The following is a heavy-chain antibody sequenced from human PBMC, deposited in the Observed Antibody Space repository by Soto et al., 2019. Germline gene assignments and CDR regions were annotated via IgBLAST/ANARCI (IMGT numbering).Heavy chain of an antibody. CDR3: ARGIAAPTSNWFDP. CDR2: IYYSGST. J-gene: IGHJ5*02. D-gene: IGHD6-13*01. V-gene: IGHV4-59*01. CDR1: GGSISSYY. Sequence: SETLSLTCTVSGGSISSYYWSWIRQPPGKGQEWIGYIYYSGSTNYNPSLKSRVTISVDTSKNQFSLKLSSVTAADTAVYYCARGIAAPTSNWFDPWGQGTLVTVSS.